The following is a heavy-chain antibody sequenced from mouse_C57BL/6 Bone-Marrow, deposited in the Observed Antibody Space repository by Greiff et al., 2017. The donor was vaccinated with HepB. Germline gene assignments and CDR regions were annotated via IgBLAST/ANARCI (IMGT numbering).Heavy chain of an antibody. V-gene: IGHV5-16*01. Sequence: EVQLVESEGGLVQPGSSMKLSCTASGFTFSDYYMAWVRPVPEKGLEWVANINYDGSSTYYLDSLKSRFIISRDNAQNILYLQMSSLKSEDTATYYCARDGGRGRGFDDWGQGTTLTVSS. CDR1: GFTFSDYY. J-gene: IGHJ2*01. CDR2: INYDGSST. D-gene: IGHD3-3*01. CDR3: ARDGGRGRGFDD.